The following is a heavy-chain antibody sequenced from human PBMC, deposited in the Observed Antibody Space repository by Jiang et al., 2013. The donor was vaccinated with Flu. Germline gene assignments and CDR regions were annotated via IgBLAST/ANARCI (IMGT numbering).Heavy chain of an antibody. J-gene: IGHJ4*02. D-gene: IGHD4-17*01. CDR2: INHSGST. Sequence: KPSETLSLTCAVYRWVRSVVTYWSWDPPAPRKGLEWIGEINHSGSTNYNPSLKSRVTISVDTSKNQFSLKLSSVTAADTAVYYCARGPHEHGDYPGGVWPFDYWGQGTLVTVSS. CDR1: RWVRSVVTY. V-gene: IGHV4-34*01. CDR3: ARGPHEHGDYPGGVWPFDY.